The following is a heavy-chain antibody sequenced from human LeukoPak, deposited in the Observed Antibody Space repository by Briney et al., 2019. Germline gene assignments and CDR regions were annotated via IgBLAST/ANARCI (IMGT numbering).Heavy chain of an antibody. CDR1: GFTFSSYW. Sequence: PGGSLRLSCAASGFTFSSYWMHWVRQAPGKGLVWVSRINTDGSTTSYADSVKGRFTISRDNAKNTLYLQMNSLRAEDTAVYYCARAFRYPYCSSTSCSSPFDYWGQGTLVTVSS. CDR3: ARAFRYPYCSSTSCSSPFDY. CDR2: INTDGSTT. V-gene: IGHV3-74*01. D-gene: IGHD2-2*01. J-gene: IGHJ4*02.